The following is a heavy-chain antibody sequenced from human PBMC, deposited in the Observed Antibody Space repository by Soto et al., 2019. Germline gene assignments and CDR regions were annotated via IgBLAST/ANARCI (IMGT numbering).Heavy chain of an antibody. D-gene: IGHD6-13*01. CDR2: IYWDDDK. CDR1: GFSLSTSGVG. Sequence: QITLKESGPTLVKPTQTLTLTCTFSGFSLSTSGVGVGWIRQPPGKALEWLALIYWDDDKRYSPSLKSRLTITKDTPKNQGVLIMTNTDPVDTATYYFADTRISSADTVEFDYCGQGTLLIVSS. CDR3: ADTRISSADTVEFDY. J-gene: IGHJ4*02. V-gene: IGHV2-5*02.